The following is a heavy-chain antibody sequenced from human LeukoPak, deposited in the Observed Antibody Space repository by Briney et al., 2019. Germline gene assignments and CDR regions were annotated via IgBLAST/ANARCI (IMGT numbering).Heavy chain of an antibody. CDR1: GFTYNKYA. D-gene: IGHD2-2*01. CDR3: AKDYRGYCTTTGCYGYSDS. CDR2: ISGSGAGT. Sequence: PGGSLRLSCAASGFTYNKYAMSWVRQAPGKGLEWVSAISGSGAGTYYADSVRGRFTISRDNSQNTLSLQMNSLGAEDTAIYYCAKDYRGYCTTTGCYGYSDSWGQGTLVTVSS. J-gene: IGHJ4*02. V-gene: IGHV3-23*01.